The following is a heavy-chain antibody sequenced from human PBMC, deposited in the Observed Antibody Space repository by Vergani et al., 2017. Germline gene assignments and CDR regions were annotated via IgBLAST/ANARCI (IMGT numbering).Heavy chain of an antibody. J-gene: IGHJ4*02. CDR2: INPTTGNQ. D-gene: IGHD6-19*01. Sequence: QEQLVQSGSELKKPGASVKVSCKASGYSFINYAINWVRQAPGQGLEWMGGINPTTGNQTYAGAFKARFVFSWDTSISTTYLQIGSLKAEDTAVYFCSRAKRGRLAVGSTDSWGQGTLLTVSS. CDR3: SRAKRGRLAVGSTDS. V-gene: IGHV7-4-1*01. CDR1: GYSFINYA.